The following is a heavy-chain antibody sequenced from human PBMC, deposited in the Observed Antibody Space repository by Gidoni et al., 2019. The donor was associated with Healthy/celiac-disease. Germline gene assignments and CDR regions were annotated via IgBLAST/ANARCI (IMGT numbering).Heavy chain of an antibody. CDR1: GGPISSSSYY. CDR2: IYYSGST. CDR3: ARLGRDGYNFDY. J-gene: IGHJ4*02. D-gene: IGHD5-12*01. Sequence: QLPLPESGPGLGKASGTLSLTCPVSGGPISSSSYYWGWIRQPPGKGLEWIGSIYYSGSTYYNPSLKSRVTRSVDTSKNQFSLKLSSVTAADTAVYYCARLGRDGYNFDYWGQGTLVTVSS. V-gene: IGHV4-39*01.